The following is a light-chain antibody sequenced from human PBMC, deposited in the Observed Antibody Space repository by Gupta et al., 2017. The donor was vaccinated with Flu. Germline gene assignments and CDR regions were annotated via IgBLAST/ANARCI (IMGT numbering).Light chain of an antibody. CDR1: QSVLYSSNNKNY. J-gene: IGKJ1*01. CDR2: WAS. V-gene: IGKV4-1*01. Sequence: DIVMTQSPDSLAVSLGERAPINCKSSQSVLYSSNNKNYLAWYQQKPGQPPKLLIYWASTRESGVPDRFSGSGSGTHFTLTISSLQAEDVAVYYCHQYYTTPWTFGQGTKVEI. CDR3: HQYYTTPWT.